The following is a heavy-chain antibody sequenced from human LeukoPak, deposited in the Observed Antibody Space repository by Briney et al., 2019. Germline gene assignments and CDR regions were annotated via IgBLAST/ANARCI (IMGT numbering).Heavy chain of an antibody. CDR1: GFTFSCPW. CDR3: ARDPGYESSNPFWGGMDV. D-gene: IGHD3-16*01. J-gene: IGHJ6*04. V-gene: IGHV3-74*01. CDR2: ITRDGSST. Sequence: GGSLRLSCAAYGFTFSCPWMHWVRQAPGKGLVWVSRITRDGSSTTYADSVKGRFTTSRDNAKNTLYLQMDSLRDDDTAVYYCARDPGYESSNPFWGGMDVWGNGTTVTVSS.